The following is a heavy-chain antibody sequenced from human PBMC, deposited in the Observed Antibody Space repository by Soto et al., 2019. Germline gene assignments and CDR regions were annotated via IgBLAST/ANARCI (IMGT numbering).Heavy chain of an antibody. CDR1: GYTLTELS. Sequence: ASVKVSCKVSGYTLTELSMHWVRQAPGKGLEWMGGFDPEDGETIYAQKFQGRVTMTEDTSTDTAYMELSSLRSEDTAVYYCATSLGATFRVDAFDIWGQGTMVTVSS. V-gene: IGHV1-24*01. CDR2: FDPEDGET. D-gene: IGHD1-26*01. CDR3: ATSLGATFRVDAFDI. J-gene: IGHJ3*02.